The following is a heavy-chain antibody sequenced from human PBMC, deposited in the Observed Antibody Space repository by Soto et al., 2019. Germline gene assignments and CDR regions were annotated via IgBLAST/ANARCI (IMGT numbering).Heavy chain of an antibody. D-gene: IGHD2-15*01. CDR3: ARGLYCSGGSCYCYFDY. Sequence: QVQLQESGPGLVKPSQTLSLTCTVSGGSISSGDYYWSWIRQPPGKGLEWIGYIYYSGSTYYNPSLKSRVTISVDTSKNQFSLKLSSVTAADTAVYYCARGLYCSGGSCYCYFDYWGQGTLVTVSS. CDR1: GGSISSGDYY. CDR2: IYYSGST. V-gene: IGHV4-30-4*01. J-gene: IGHJ4*02.